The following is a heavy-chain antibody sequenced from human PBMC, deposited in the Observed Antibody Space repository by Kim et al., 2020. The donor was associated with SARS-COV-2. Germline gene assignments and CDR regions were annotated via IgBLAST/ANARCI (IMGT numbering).Heavy chain of an antibody. V-gene: IGHV3-30*03. Sequence: GGSLRLSCAGSGFTFGSAHMHWVRQAPGKGLEWVALISADESNKDYVDSVKGRFTVSRDNSQNTLFLQIDSLTAEDTAVYYCAREGHSSGRAGTFDNWGQGALVTVSP. CDR3: AREGHSSGRAGTFDN. CDR1: GFTFGSAH. D-gene: IGHD6-19*01. CDR2: ISADESNK. J-gene: IGHJ4*02.